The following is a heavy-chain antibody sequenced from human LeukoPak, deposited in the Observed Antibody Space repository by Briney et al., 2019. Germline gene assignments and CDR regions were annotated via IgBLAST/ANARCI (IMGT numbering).Heavy chain of an antibody. J-gene: IGHJ4*02. Sequence: GGSLRLFCAASGFTFSSYGMHWVRQAPGKGLEWVAVISYDGSNKYYADSVKGRFTISRDNSKNTLYLQMNSLRAEDTAVYSCARETTVVTKDIDYFDYWGQGTLVTVSS. V-gene: IGHV3-30*03. CDR2: ISYDGSNK. CDR3: ARETTVVTKDIDYFDY. CDR1: GFTFSSYG. D-gene: IGHD4-23*01.